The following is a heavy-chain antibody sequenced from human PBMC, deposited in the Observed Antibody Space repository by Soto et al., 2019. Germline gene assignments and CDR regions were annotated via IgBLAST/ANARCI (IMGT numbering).Heavy chain of an antibody. CDR2: ISAGGGGT. CDR3: AKGGLRTGFDY. CDR1: GFTFSSYA. J-gene: IGHJ4*02. D-gene: IGHD4-17*01. V-gene: IGHV3-23*01. Sequence: EVQLLESGGNLVQPGGSLRLSCEASGFTFSSYAMSWVRQAPGKGLEWVSSISAGGGGTYYVDSVKGRFTISRDNSKNTLYLQRNSLRDEDTAVYYCAKGGLRTGFDYWGQGTLVTVSS.